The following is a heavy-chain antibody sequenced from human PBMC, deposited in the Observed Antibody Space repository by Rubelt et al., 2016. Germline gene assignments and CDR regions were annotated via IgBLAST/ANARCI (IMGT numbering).Heavy chain of an antibody. CDR1: GDTLSVFS. D-gene: IGHD6-13*01. CDR3: STADSSSWYDATDT. J-gene: IGHJ3*01. CDR2: IDGEDGET. V-gene: IGHV1-24*01. Sequence: QVQLVQTGAVLKKPGASVKVSCKVSGDTLSVFSIHWVRQAPGKGLEWMGGIDGEDGETVYAQTFQGRLIMTEERSTDTAYMELSRLTSADTAVYYCSTADSSSWYDATDTWGQGTMVTVSS.